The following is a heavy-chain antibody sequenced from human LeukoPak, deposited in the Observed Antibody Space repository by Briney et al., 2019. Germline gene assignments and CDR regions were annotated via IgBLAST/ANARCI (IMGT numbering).Heavy chain of an antibody. D-gene: IGHD6-6*01. CDR3: ARDRHVPGLYYYYMDV. J-gene: IGHJ6*03. CDR1: GFTFSSYS. CDR2: ISSSSSTI. Sequence: GGSLRLSCAASGFTFSSYSMNWVRQAPGKGLEWVSYISSSSSTIYYADSVKGRFTISRDNAKNSLYLQMNSLRPEDTAVYFCARDRHVPGLYYYYMDVWGKGTTVTVSS. V-gene: IGHV3-48*01.